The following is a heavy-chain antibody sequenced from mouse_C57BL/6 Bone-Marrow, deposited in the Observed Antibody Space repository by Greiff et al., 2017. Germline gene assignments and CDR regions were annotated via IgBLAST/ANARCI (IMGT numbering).Heavy chain of an antibody. Sequence: QVQLQQPGAELVMPGASVKLSCKASGYTFTSYRMHWVKQRPGQGLEWIGEIDPSDSYTNYNQKFKGKSTLTVDKSSSTAYLQLSSLTSEDYGVCYCARWGISPWFAYWGQGTPVTVSA. CDR1: GYTFTSYR. J-gene: IGHJ3*01. CDR3: ARWGISPWFAY. V-gene: IGHV1-69*01. CDR2: IDPSDSYT.